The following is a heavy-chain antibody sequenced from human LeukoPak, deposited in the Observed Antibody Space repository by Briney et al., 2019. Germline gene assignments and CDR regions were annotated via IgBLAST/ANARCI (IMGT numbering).Heavy chain of an antibody. J-gene: IGHJ4*02. Sequence: RSSETLSLTCTVSGGSISSSYWSWIRQPPGKGLEWIGYIYTSGSTNYNPSLKSRVTISVDTSKNQFSLKLNSVTAADTAVYYCARLHYYDSSGYYLPYYFDYWGQGTLVTVSS. V-gene: IGHV4-4*09. CDR2: IYTSGST. D-gene: IGHD3-22*01. CDR3: ARLHYYDSSGYYLPYYFDY. CDR1: GGSISSSY.